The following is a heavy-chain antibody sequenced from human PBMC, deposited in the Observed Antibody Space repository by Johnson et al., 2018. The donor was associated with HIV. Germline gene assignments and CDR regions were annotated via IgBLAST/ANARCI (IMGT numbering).Heavy chain of an antibody. J-gene: IGHJ3*01. CDR1: GFSFGDYA. V-gene: IGHV3-30-3*01. D-gene: IGHD1-26*01. CDR2: ISYDGSNK. CDR3: ARDVVSYGSYPPDAFDV. Sequence: VQLVESGGGVVQPGRSLRLSCAASGFSFGDYAMHWVRQGPGKGLEWVALISYDGSNKYYADSVKGRFTISRDNSKNTLYLQMNSLRAEDTAVYYCARDVVSYGSYPPDAFDVWGQGTMVTVSS.